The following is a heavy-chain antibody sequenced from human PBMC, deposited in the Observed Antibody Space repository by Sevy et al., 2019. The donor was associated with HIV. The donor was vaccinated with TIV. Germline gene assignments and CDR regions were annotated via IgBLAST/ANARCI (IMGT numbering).Heavy chain of an antibody. V-gene: IGHV1-8*01. J-gene: IGHJ6*02. Sequence: GTVKVSCKASGYTFTSYDINWVRQATRQGLERTGWMNPNSRNTGYAQQFQGRVSMIRNTSISTAYMELSGLRSEDTAEYYCAVLWFRELSRYYYYYGMDVWGQGTTVRVSS. CDR2: MNPNSRNT. D-gene: IGHD3-10*01. CDR1: GYTFTSYD. CDR3: AVLWFRELSRYYYYYGMDV.